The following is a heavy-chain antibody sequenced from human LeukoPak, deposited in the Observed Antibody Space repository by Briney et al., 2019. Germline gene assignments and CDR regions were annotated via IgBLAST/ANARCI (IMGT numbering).Heavy chain of an antibody. CDR2: IYYSGST. J-gene: IGHJ3*02. Sequence: SETLSLTCTVSGGSISSYYWSWIRQPPGKGLEWIGYIYYSGSTNYIPCLKSRVTISVDPSKNQFSLKLSSVTAADTAVYYCARHYYDSSGYRIDAFDIWGQGTMVTVSS. CDR3: ARHYYDSSGYRIDAFDI. V-gene: IGHV4-59*08. CDR1: GGSISSYY. D-gene: IGHD3-22*01.